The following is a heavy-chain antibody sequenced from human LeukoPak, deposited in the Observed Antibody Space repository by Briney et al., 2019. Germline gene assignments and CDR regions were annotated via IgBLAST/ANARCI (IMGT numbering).Heavy chain of an antibody. V-gene: IGHV3-23*01. J-gene: IGHJ4*02. CDR2: IRDGGDT. Sequence: PGGSLRLSCEASGFTFSTYAMSWVRQAPGKGLEWVSVIRDGGDTYYADSVKGRFTISRDNSKNTLYLQMNSLRAEDTAVYYCAKSSIVGAIGVFDYWGQGTLVTVSA. CDR3: AKSSIVGAIGVFDY. CDR1: GFTFSTYA. D-gene: IGHD1-26*01.